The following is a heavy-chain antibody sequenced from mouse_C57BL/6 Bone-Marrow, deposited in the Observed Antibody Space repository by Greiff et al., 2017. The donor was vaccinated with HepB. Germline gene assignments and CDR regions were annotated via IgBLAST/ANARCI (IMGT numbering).Heavy chain of an antibody. CDR2: IYPRSGNT. Sequence: QVQLKQSGAELARPGASVKLSCKASGYTFTSYGISWVKQRTGQGLEWIGEIYPRSGNTYYNEKFKGKATLTADKSSSTAYMELRSLTSEDSAVYCCARRATMATTGGYYAMDYWGQGTSVTVSS. V-gene: IGHV1-81*01. J-gene: IGHJ4*01. CDR1: GYTFTSYG. D-gene: IGHD2-2*01. CDR3: ARRATMATTGGYYAMDY.